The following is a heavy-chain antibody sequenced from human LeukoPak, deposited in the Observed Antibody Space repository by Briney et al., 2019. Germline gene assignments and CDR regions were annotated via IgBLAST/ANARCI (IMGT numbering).Heavy chain of an antibody. CDR3: ARVAHDPTSYYYYMDV. J-gene: IGHJ6*03. CDR2: ISSRGNFI. Sequence: GGSLRLSCADSPVTFGTSAMSWVRQAPGKGLEWISYISSRGNFINYGDSVKGRFTISRDNAKNSLYLQMSSLRADDTAVYYCARVAHDPTSYYYYMDVWGKGTTVTVSS. D-gene: IGHD2-15*01. V-gene: IGHV3-21*05. CDR1: PVTFGTSA.